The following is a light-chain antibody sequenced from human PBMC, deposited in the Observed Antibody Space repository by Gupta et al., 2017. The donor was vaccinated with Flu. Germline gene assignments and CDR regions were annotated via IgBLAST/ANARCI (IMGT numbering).Light chain of an antibody. J-gene: IGKJ1*01. Sequence: EIVLTQSPGTLSLSPGERATLSCRASQNVIHNFLAWYQQKPGQAPRLLIYDASNRATGIPDRFSGSGSGTEFILTISRLEPEDSAIYYCQQDVSSPQTFGQGTKVEIK. CDR3: QQDVSSPQT. CDR1: QNVIHNF. CDR2: DAS. V-gene: IGKV3-20*01.